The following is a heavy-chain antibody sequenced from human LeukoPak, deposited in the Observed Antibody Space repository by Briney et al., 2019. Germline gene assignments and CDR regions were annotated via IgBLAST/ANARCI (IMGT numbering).Heavy chain of an antibody. J-gene: IGHJ6*03. CDR1: GGSFSGYY. CDR2: INHSGST. D-gene: IGHD3-22*01. V-gene: IGHV4-34*01. CDR3: ARSTGGYYNYYYYYMDV. Sequence: SETLSLTCAVYGGSFSGYYWSWIRQPPGKGLEWIGEINHSGSTNCNPSLKSRVTISVDTSKNQFSLKLSSVTAADTAVYYCARSTGGYYNYYYYYMDVWGKGTTVTVSS.